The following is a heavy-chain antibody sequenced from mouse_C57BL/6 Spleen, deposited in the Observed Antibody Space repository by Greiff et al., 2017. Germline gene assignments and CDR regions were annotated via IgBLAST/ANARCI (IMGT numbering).Heavy chain of an antibody. Sequence: VQLQQSGAELVKPGASVKISCKASGYAFSSYWMNWVKQRPGKGLEWIGQIYPGDGDTNYNGTFTGQATLPVAKSSSTAYMKLSSLTSEDSAVDYCARNPFITTVVADAMDYWGQGTSVTVAS. CDR1: GYAFSSYW. J-gene: IGHJ4*01. CDR3: ARNPFITTVVADAMDY. CDR2: IYPGDGDT. D-gene: IGHD1-1*01. V-gene: IGHV1-80*01.